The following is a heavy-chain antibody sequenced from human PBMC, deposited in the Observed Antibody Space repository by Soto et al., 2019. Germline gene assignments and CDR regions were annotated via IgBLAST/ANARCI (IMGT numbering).Heavy chain of an antibody. Sequence: LRLSCAASGFTFSSYAMSWVRQAPGKGLEWVSAISGSGGSTYYADSVKGRFTISRDNSKNTLYLQMNSLRAEDTAVYYCAKVDDFWSGNYFDYWGQGTLVTVSS. V-gene: IGHV3-23*01. CDR1: GFTFSSYA. CDR3: AKVDDFWSGNYFDY. D-gene: IGHD3-3*01. J-gene: IGHJ4*02. CDR2: ISGSGGST.